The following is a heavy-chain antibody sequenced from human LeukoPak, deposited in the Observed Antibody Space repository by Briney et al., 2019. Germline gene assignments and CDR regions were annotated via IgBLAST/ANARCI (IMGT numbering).Heavy chain of an antibody. D-gene: IGHD3-3*01. CDR1: GGTFSSYA. CDR2: IIPIFGIA. J-gene: IGHJ4*02. V-gene: IGHV1-69*04. Sequence: SVKVSCKASGGTFSSYAISWVRQAPGQGLEWMGRIIPIFGIANYAQKFQGRVTITADKSTSTAYMELSSARSEDTAVYYCASIQRRFLEWLPEKNWGQGTLVTVSS. CDR3: ASIQRRFLEWLPEKN.